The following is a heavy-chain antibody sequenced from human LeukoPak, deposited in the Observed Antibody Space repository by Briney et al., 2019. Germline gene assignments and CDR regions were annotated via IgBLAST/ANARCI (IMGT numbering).Heavy chain of an antibody. CDR2: IIPIFGTA. V-gene: IGHV1-69*05. Sequence: GASVKVSCKASGGTFSSYAISWVRQAPEQGLEWMGRIIPIFGTANYAQKFQGRVTITTDESTSTAYMELSSLRSEDTAVYYCAIPRDDGSGSYYLFQHWGQGTLVTVSS. CDR1: GGTFSSYA. CDR3: AIPRDDGSGSYYLFQH. D-gene: IGHD3-10*01. J-gene: IGHJ1*01.